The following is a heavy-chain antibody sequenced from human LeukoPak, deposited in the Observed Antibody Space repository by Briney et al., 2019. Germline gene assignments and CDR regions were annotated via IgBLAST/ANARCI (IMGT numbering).Heavy chain of an antibody. Sequence: SDTLSLTCAVSGYSISSSNWWGWIRQPPGKGLEWIGYIYYSGSTYYNPSLKSRVTMSVDTSKNQFSLKLSSVTAADTAVYYCARGGYCSSTSCSSIVFDYWGQGTLVTVSS. CDR3: ARGGYCSSTSCSSIVFDY. V-gene: IGHV4-28*03. CDR1: GYSISSSNW. CDR2: IYYSGST. J-gene: IGHJ4*02. D-gene: IGHD2-2*01.